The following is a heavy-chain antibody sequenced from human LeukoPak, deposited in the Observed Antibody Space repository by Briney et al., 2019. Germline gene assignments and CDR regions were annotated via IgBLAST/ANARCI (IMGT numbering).Heavy chain of an antibody. CDR3: ARAFALGGAMVTSYWFDP. D-gene: IGHD5-18*01. V-gene: IGHV1-2*02. CDR2: INPNSGGT. J-gene: IGHJ5*02. CDR1: GYTFTGYY. Sequence: ASVNVSFKASGYTFTGYYMHWVRQAPGQGLEWMGWINPNSGGTNYAQKFQGRVTMTRDTSISTAYMELSRLRSDDTAVYYCARAFALGGAMVTSYWFDPWGQGTLVTVSS.